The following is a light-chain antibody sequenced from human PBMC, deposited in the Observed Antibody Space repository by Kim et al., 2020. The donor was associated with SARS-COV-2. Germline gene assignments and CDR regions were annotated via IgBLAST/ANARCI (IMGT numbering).Light chain of an antibody. V-gene: IGLV1-44*01. CDR3: AAWDDTLKGVL. CDR1: SANVGVTT. J-gene: IGLJ3*02. CDR2: NND. Sequence: GQRVPTACSRGSANVGVTTVHWYHPSPGTGPKLLIYNNDERPSGVPDRFSGSKSGTSASLAISGLQSGDEATYHCAAWDDTLKGVLFGGGTKVTVL.